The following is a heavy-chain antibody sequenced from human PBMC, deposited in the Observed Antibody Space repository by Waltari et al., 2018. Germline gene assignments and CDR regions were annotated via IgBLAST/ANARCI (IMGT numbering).Heavy chain of an antibody. CDR1: GGSISSGSYY. J-gene: IGHJ6*02. CDR2: IYTSGST. Sequence: QVQLQESGPGLVKPSQTLSLTCTVSGGSISSGSYYWSWIRQPAGQGLEWIGRIYTSGSTNYNPSLKIRVTISVDTSKNQCSLKLSSVTAADTAVYYCARGRIPSSGWYDYYGMDVWGQGTTVTVSS. D-gene: IGHD6-19*01. V-gene: IGHV4-61*02. CDR3: ARGRIPSSGWYDYYGMDV.